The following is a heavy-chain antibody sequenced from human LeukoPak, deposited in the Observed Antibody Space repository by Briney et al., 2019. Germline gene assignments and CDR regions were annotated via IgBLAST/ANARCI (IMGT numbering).Heavy chain of an antibody. J-gene: IGHJ4*02. CDR3: ARLYGDYGEGDY. Sequence: SETLSLTCTVSGGSISSYYWSWIRQPAGKGLEWIGRIYTSGSTDYNPSLKSRVTISVDTSKNQFSLKLSSVTAADTAVYYCARLYGDYGEGDYWGQGTLVTVSS. CDR2: IYTSGST. CDR1: GGSISSYY. D-gene: IGHD4-17*01. V-gene: IGHV4-4*07.